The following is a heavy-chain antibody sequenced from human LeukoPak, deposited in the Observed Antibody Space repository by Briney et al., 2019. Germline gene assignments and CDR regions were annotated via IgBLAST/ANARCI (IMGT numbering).Heavy chain of an antibody. CDR2: ISSSSSTI. D-gene: IGHD6-13*01. V-gene: IGHV3-48*01. J-gene: IGHJ5*02. CDR1: GFTFSSYS. Sequence: GGSLRLSCAASGFTFSSYSMNWVRQAPGKGLEWVSYISSSSSTIYYADSVKGRFTISRDNAKNSLHLQMDSLRAEDTAVYYCARDPSSSWYGTNWFDPWGQGTLVTVSS. CDR3: ARDPSSSWYGTNWFDP.